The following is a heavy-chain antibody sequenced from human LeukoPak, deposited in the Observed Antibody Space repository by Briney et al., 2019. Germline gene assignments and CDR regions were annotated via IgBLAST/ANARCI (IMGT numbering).Heavy chain of an antibody. CDR3: ARGGYYNILTGFRGRILGFDS. V-gene: IGHV3-30*02. Sequence: GGSLRLSCAASGFTFGSYGMHWVRQAPGKGLEWVTFIRSDGSNKYYADSVKGRFTISRDNSKNTLYLQMNTLIADDTAVYYCARGGYYNILTGFRGRILGFDSWGQGTLVTVSS. J-gene: IGHJ4*02. D-gene: IGHD3-9*01. CDR2: IRSDGSNK. CDR1: GFTFGSYG.